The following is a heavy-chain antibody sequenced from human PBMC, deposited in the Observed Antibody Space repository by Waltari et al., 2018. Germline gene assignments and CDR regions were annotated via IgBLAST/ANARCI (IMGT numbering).Heavy chain of an antibody. CDR2: IYYSGST. CDR1: GGSISSSSYY. D-gene: IGHD3-22*01. CDR3: ARAYYYDSSGYYNNWFDP. J-gene: IGHJ5*02. V-gene: IGHV4-39*07. Sequence: QVQLQESGPGLVKPSETLSLTCTVSGGSISSSSYYWGWIRQPPGKGLEWIGSIYYSGSTYYNPSLKSRVTISVDTSKNQFSLKLSSVTAADTAVYYCARAYYYDSSGYYNNWFDPWGQGTLVTVSS.